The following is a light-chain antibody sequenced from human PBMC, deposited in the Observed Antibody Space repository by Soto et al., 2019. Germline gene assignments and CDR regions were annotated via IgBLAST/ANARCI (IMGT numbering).Light chain of an antibody. V-gene: IGKV3-11*01. Sequence: EIVLTQSPATLSLSPGERATLSCRASQSVSSYLAWYQQKPGQAPRLLIYDASNRATGIPARFSGSGSGTDFTLTISSLEPEVFAVFCCQPRTTCPLATCGPGTRVDIK. CDR1: QSVSSY. J-gene: IGKJ3*01. CDR3: QPRTTCPLAT. CDR2: DAS.